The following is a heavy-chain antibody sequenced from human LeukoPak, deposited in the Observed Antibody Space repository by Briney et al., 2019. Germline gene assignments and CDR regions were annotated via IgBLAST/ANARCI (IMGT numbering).Heavy chain of an antibody. Sequence: GGSLRLSCAASGFSFSSYNMNWVRLTPGKGLEWVSSITSSSTYTFYADSVKGRFTISRDNAKNSLDLEMNGLRDEDTAVYYCARTPYYYGSGEFDYWGQGTLVTVSS. CDR1: GFSFSSYN. J-gene: IGHJ4*02. CDR3: ARTPYYYGSGEFDY. CDR2: ITSSSTYT. D-gene: IGHD3-10*01. V-gene: IGHV3-21*01.